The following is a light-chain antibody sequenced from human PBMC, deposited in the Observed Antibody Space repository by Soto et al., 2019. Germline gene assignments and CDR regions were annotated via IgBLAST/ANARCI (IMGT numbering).Light chain of an antibody. J-gene: IGKJ1*01. CDR1: QSVGSN. Sequence: EIVMTQSPATLSLSPGERATLSCRASQSVGSNLAWYQHKPGQAPRLLIYGASTRATGIPARFSGSGSGTDFTLTISSLQPEDFAIYFCQQYNNWPPEKTFGQGTKVEIK. V-gene: IGKV3-15*01. CDR2: GAS. CDR3: QQYNNWPPEKT.